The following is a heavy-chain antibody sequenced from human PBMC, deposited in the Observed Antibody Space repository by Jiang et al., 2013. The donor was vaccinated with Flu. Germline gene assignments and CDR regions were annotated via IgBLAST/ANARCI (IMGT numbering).Heavy chain of an antibody. CDR2: IYSGGST. D-gene: IGHD6-19*01. CDR1: GFTVSSNY. J-gene: IGHJ6*02. V-gene: IGHV3-53*01. Sequence: VQLVESGGGLIQPGGSLRLSCAASGFTVSSNYMSWVRQAPGKGLEWVSVIYSGGSTYYADSVKGRFTISRDNSKNTLYLQMNSLRAEDTAIYYCAREHWLGQIYHGLDGLGPRDHGHRLL. CDR3: AREHWLGQIYHGLDG.